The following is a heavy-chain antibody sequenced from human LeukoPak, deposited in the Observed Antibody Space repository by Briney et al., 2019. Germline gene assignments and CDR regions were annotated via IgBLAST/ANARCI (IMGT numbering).Heavy chain of an antibody. CDR3: AKGRSGWYSSSWYGTGDY. D-gene: IGHD6-13*01. J-gene: IGHJ4*02. CDR1: GFTLSDFA. CDR2: ISRSGGRI. V-gene: IGHV3-23*01. Sequence: GGSLRLSCTASGFTLSDFAMNWVRQAPGKGLEWVSSISRSGGRIDYADSVKGRFTISRDNANSTVYVQMNSLRAEDTAVYYCAKGRSGWYSSSWYGTGDYWGQGTLVTVSS.